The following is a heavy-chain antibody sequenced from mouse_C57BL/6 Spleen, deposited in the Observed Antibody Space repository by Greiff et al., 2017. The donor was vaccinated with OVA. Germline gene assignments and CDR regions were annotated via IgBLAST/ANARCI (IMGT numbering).Heavy chain of an antibody. Sequence: EVKLMESGGGLVQPGGSLKLSCAASGFTFSDYYMYWVRQTPEKRLEWVAYISNGGGSTYYPDTVKGRFTISRDNAKNTLYLQMSRLKSEDTAMYYCATHGKEAPTVTHWYFDVWGTGTTVTVSS. CDR3: ATHGKEAPTVTHWYFDV. CDR2: ISNGGGST. D-gene: IGHD1-1*01. J-gene: IGHJ1*03. V-gene: IGHV5-12*01. CDR1: GFTFSDYY.